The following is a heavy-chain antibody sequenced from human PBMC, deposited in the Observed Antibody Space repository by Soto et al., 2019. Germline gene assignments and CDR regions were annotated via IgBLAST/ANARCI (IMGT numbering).Heavy chain of an antibody. CDR1: GGSISDISYC. Sequence: PSETLSLTCTVSGGSISDISYCWGWIRQPPGKGLQWIGCMFYSGATYYHPSLKTRVTLSVDTSNNEFSLKLVSVTAPDTAVYYRARHKSGSDWLDPWGHGTLVTVSS. CDR2: MFYSGAT. J-gene: IGHJ5*02. V-gene: IGHV4-39*01. CDR3: ARHKSGSDWLDP. D-gene: IGHD2-15*01.